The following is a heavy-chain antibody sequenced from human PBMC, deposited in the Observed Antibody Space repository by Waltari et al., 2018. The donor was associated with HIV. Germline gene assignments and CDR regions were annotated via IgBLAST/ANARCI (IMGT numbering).Heavy chain of an antibody. CDR2: VNSGNGDT. V-gene: IGHV1-3*01. Sequence: QVRLVQSGAEVKPPGASVKVSCKASGYTFTTYTMHWVGQAPGQRLEWMGRVNSGNGDTIYSQKFLGRVTITSDTSASTAYMEVSNLRSEDTAVFYCAVWFGESRFDPWGQGTLVIVSS. CDR1: GYTFTTYT. CDR3: AVWFGESRFDP. J-gene: IGHJ5*02. D-gene: IGHD3-10*01.